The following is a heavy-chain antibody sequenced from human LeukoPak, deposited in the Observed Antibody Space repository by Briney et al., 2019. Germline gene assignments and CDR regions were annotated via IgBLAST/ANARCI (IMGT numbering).Heavy chain of an antibody. CDR2: FYASGTT. D-gene: IGHD6-13*01. J-gene: IGHJ4*02. CDR3: AKDSSTWGNLAGHFDS. CDR1: GGSIVSHY. V-gene: IGHV4-4*07. Sequence: TSETLSFICTVSGGSIVSHYWNWIRQPAGRGLEWIGRFYASGTTNTSPSLKSRVTMSVDTSKNQFSLKLSSVTAADTAVYYCAKDSSTWGNLAGHFDSWGQGTLVTVSS.